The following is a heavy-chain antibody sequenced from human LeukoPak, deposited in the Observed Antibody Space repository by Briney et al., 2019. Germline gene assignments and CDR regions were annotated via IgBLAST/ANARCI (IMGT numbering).Heavy chain of an antibody. J-gene: IGHJ6*03. CDR1: GFTFSSYA. D-gene: IGHD2-2*01. CDR3: AAGFGYCSSTSCYKYYYYYYYMDV. V-gene: IGHV3-23*01. CDR2: ITGSGDIT. Sequence: GGSLRLSCAASGFTFSSYAMSWVRQAPGKGLEWVSLITGSGDITYYAGSVKGRFTISRDTSKNTLYLQMNSLRAEDTAVYYCAAGFGYCSSTSCYKYYYYYYYMDVWGKGTTVTVSS.